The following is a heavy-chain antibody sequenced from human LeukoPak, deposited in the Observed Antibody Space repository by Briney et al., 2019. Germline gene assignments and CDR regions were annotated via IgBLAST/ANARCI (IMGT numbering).Heavy chain of an antibody. CDR1: GVSISSTTYF. CDR2: MYYSGNT. J-gene: IGHJ4*02. D-gene: IGHD6-13*01. V-gene: IGHV4-39*07. CDR3: ARDSGAAGRFDY. Sequence: SETLSLTCTVSGVSISSTTYFWGWIRQPPGKGLEWIGSMYYSGNTYYNPSLKSRVTISVDTSKNQFSLKLNSVTAADSAVYYCARDSGAAGRFDYWGQGTLVTVSS.